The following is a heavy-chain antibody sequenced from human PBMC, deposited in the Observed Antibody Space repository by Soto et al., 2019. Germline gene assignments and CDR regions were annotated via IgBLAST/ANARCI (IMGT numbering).Heavy chain of an antibody. CDR2: INHSGST. V-gene: IGHV4-34*01. J-gene: IGHJ4*02. CDR1: GGSFSGYY. CDR3: ARHPGYYDILTGYTTYYFDY. Sequence: PSETLSLTCAVYGGSFSGYYWSWIRQPPGKGLEWIGEINHSGSTNYNPSLKSRVTISVDTSKNQFSLKLSSVTAADTAVYYCARHPGYYDILTGYTTYYFDYWGQGILVTSPQ. D-gene: IGHD3-9*01.